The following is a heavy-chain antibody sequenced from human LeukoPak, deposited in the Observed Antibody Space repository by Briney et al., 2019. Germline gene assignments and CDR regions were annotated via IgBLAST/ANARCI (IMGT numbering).Heavy chain of an antibody. Sequence: GGSLRLSCAASGFTFSTYTMNWARQAPGKGLEWVSSINSGGSTTHYADSVKGRFTISRDNAQNSLYLQMNSLCVDDAAVYYCLRGDSRDFWGQGTLVTVSS. CDR1: GFTFSTYT. V-gene: IGHV3-21*01. D-gene: IGHD3-22*01. CDR2: INSGGSTT. CDR3: LRGDSRDF. J-gene: IGHJ4*02.